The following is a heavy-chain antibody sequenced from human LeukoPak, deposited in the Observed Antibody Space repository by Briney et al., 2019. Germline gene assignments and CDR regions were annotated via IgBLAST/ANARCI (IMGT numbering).Heavy chain of an antibody. CDR3: ARLRRNSDRSDFFYYYDH. CDR2: VNTVSSYI. J-gene: IGHJ4*02. V-gene: IGHV3-21*01. CDR1: GFTFSSYW. Sequence: PGGSLRLSCAASGFTFSSYWMSWVRLAPGKGLEWVASVNTVSSYIYYADSMRGRFTISRDNAKNSLFLQMNSLRAEDTAVYYCARLRRNSDRSDFFYYYDHWGQGTLVTVSS. D-gene: IGHD3-22*01.